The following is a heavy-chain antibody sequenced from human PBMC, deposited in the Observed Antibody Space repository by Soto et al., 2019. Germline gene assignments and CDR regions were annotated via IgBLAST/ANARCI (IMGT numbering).Heavy chain of an antibody. D-gene: IGHD4-17*01. CDR3: ARSPGGFTVATYFFDY. V-gene: IGHV2-70*04. Sequence: ESGPTLVNPTQTLTLTCTFSGFSLSSKGMRVSWIRQPPGKALEWLARINWDDDKFYSPSLRTRLTISKDTSKNQVVLTMTNVDPKYTATYYCARSPGGFTVATYFFDYWGQGTLVTVSS. CDR2: INWDDDK. J-gene: IGHJ4*02. CDR1: GFSLSSKGMR.